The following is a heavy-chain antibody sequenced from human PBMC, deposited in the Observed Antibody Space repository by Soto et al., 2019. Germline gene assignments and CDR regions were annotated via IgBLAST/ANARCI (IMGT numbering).Heavy chain of an antibody. V-gene: IGHV3-30-3*01. CDR1: GFTFSSYA. CDR2: ISYDGSNK. Sequence: QVQLVESGGGVVQPGRSLRLSCAASGFTFSSYAMHWVRQAPGKGLEWVAVISYDGSNKYYADSVKGRFTISRDNSKNTLYLQMNSLIAEDTAVYYCARESTGSYGLDYWGQGTLVTVSS. J-gene: IGHJ4*02. D-gene: IGHD1-26*01. CDR3: ARESTGSYGLDY.